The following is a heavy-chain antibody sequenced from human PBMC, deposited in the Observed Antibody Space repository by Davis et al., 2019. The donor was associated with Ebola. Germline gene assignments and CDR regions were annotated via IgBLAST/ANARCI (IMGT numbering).Heavy chain of an antibody. CDR3: TTDPMVTVTTSGDAFDI. V-gene: IGHV3-15*01. J-gene: IGHJ3*02. D-gene: IGHD4-17*01. CDR2: IKIKTDGGTT. Sequence: GESLKISCAASGFTFSNAWMSWVRQAPGKGLEWVGRIKIKTDGGTTDYAAPVRGRFTISRDDSKNTLYLQMNSLTTEDTAVYYCTTDPMVTVTTSGDAFDIWGQGTMVTVSS. CDR1: GFTFSNAW.